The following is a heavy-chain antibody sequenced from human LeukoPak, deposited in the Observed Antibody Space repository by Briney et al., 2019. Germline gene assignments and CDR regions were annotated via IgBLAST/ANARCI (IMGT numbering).Heavy chain of an antibody. CDR3: ARVPRRVVVPAAILFDP. V-gene: IGHV1-2*02. J-gene: IGHJ5*02. CDR2: INPNSGGT. CDR1: GYTFTGYY. D-gene: IGHD2-2*02. Sequence: ATVKVSCKPSGYTFTGYYTHWVRQAPGQGLEWRGWINPNSGGTNYTQKFQGRVTMTRDTSISTAYMELSRLRSEDTAVYYFARVPRRVVVPAAILFDPWGQGTLVTVSA.